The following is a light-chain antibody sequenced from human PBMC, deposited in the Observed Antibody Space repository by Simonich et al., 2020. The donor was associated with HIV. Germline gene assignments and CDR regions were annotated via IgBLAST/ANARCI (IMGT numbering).Light chain of an antibody. CDR2: WAS. V-gene: IGKV4-1*01. CDR1: RNVLHSSNNKNS. J-gene: IGKJ2*01. CDR3: QQYNNWPPYT. Sequence: DIVMTQSPDSLAVSLGERATVNCRSSRNVLHSSNNKNSLAWYKQKPGQPPKLLIYWASTRESGVPDRFSGSGSGTDFTLTISSLQSEDFAVYYCQQYNNWPPYTFGQGTKLEIK.